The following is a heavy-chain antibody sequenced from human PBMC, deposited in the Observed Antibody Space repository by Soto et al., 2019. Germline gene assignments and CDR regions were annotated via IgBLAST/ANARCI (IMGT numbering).Heavy chain of an antibody. CDR2: ICYSGTT. D-gene: IGHD3-16*01. J-gene: IGHJ4*02. CDR3: ARAWGTPRDY. CDR1: GGSIRSYY. V-gene: IGHV4-59*01. Sequence: SETLSLTCTVPGGSIRSYYWSWIRQPSGKGLEWIGYICYSGTTNYNPSLKSRVPISVDTSISTTYMELSSLRSEDTAVYYCARAWGTPRDYWGQGTLVTVSS.